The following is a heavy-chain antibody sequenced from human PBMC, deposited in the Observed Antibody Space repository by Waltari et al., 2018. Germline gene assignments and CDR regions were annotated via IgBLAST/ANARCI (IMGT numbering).Heavy chain of an antibody. CDR3: ARHTYGEGVDWYFDL. D-gene: IGHD4-17*01. Sequence: QVQLQESGPGLVKPSETLSLTCAVSGYSISSGYYWGWIRQPPGKGLEWIGSIYHSGSTYYNPSLKSRVTISVDTSKNQFSLKLSSVTAADTAVYYCARHTYGEGVDWYFDLWGRGTLVTVSS. V-gene: IGHV4-38-2*01. CDR1: GYSISSGYY. CDR2: IYHSGST. J-gene: IGHJ2*01.